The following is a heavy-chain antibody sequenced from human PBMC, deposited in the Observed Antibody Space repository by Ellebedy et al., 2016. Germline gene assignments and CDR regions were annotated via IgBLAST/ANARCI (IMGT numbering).Heavy chain of an antibody. CDR3: ARSADILTGYGLGY. Sequence: GESLKISCAASGFTFSSYGMHWVRQAPGKGLEWVAVIWYDGSNKYYADSVKGRFTISRDNSKNTLYLQMNSLRAEDTAVYYCARSADILTGYGLGYWGQGTLVTVSS. CDR1: GFTFSSYG. CDR2: IWYDGSNK. V-gene: IGHV3-33*01. D-gene: IGHD3-9*01. J-gene: IGHJ4*02.